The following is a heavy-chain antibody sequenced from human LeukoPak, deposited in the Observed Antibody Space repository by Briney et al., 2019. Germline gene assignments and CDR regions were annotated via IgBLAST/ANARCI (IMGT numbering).Heavy chain of an antibody. D-gene: IGHD2-2*01. CDR2: INHSGST. Sequence: SETLSLTCAVYGGSFSGYYWSWIRQPPGKGLEWIGEINHSGSTNYNPSLKSRVTISVDTSKNQFSLKLSSVTAADTAVCYCASHVVPAAHDYWGQGTLVTVSS. V-gene: IGHV4-34*01. CDR1: GGSFSGYY. J-gene: IGHJ4*02. CDR3: ASHVVPAAHDY.